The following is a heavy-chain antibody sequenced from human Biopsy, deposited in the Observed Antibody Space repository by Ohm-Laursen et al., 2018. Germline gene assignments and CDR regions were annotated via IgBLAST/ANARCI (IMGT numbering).Heavy chain of an antibody. Sequence: GASVKVSCKVSGYTFTGQYLHWVRQVPGQGLEWMGWINPHSGTTKFAQDFQGRVTMTRDTSITTAYMELRRLRSDDTAVYYCAADINVWNVNYWGQGTQVTVSS. J-gene: IGHJ4*02. CDR3: AADINVWNVNY. CDR2: INPHSGTT. V-gene: IGHV1-2*02. D-gene: IGHD1-1*01. CDR1: GYTFTGQY.